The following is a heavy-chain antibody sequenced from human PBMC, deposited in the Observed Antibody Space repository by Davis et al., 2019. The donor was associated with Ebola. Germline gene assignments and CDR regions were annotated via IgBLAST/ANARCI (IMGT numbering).Heavy chain of an antibody. J-gene: IGHJ4*02. CDR1: GYSFTNHW. D-gene: IGHD3-16*01. Sequence: GGSLRLSCKGSGYSFTNHWITWLRQMPGKGLEWVGRIDPSDSYTNYSPSFRGRVTISADKSITTAYLQWSSLKPSDTATYYCARSSFSDTWYYFDFWGQGTLVTVSS. V-gene: IGHV5-10-1*01. CDR3: ARSSFSDTWYYFDF. CDR2: IDPSDSYT.